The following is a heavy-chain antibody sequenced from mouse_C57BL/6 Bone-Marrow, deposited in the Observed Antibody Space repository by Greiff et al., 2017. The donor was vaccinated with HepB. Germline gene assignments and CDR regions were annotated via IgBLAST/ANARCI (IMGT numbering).Heavy chain of an antibody. CDR1: GYSITSDY. Sequence: EVQLVESGPGLAKPSQTLSLTCSVTGYSITSDYWHWIRKFPGNKLEYMGYISYSGSTYYNPSLKSRISITRDTATNQYDLPLNTVTTEDTATYYGARWADCSSYEAMDYWDQGTAVTVTS. CDR3: ARWADCSSYEAMDY. D-gene: IGHD1-1*01. CDR2: ISYSGST. V-gene: IGHV3-8*01. J-gene: IGHJ4*01.